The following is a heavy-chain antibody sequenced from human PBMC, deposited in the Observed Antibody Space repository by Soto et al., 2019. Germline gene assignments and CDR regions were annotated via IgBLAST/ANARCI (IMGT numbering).Heavy chain of an antibody. Sequence: SLRLSCAASGFTFSSYGMHWVRQAPGKGLESVAIIWFDGSNEYYTGSVKDRFTISRDNSKNTLYLQMNSLRVEDTAIYFCARDWKAMDVWGQGTTVTVSS. CDR2: IWFDGSNE. D-gene: IGHD1-1*01. V-gene: IGHV3-33*01. CDR3: ARDWKAMDV. J-gene: IGHJ6*02. CDR1: GFTFSSYG.